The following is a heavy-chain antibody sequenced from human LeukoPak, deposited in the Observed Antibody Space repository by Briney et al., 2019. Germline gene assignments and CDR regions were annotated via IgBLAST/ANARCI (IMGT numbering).Heavy chain of an antibody. V-gene: IGHV3-33*01. J-gene: IGHJ4*02. CDR3: ARDGGELLLDY. Sequence: PGGSLRLSCAASGFTFSSYGMHWVRQAPGKGLEWVAVIWYDGSNKYYAGSVKGRFIISRDNSKNTLYLQMNSLRAEDTAVYYCARDGGELLLDYWGQGTLVTVSS. CDR2: IWYDGSNK. D-gene: IGHD1-26*01. CDR1: GFTFSSYG.